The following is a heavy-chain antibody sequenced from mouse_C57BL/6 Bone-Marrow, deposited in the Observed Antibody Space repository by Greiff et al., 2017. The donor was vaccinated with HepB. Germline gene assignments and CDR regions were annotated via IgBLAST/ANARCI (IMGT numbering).Heavy chain of an antibody. J-gene: IGHJ1*03. CDR3: SQDSAVYYCDFKTGTSWYFDV. CDR1: YTFSSRVH. CDR2: GQGLEWIG. Sequence: QVQLQQSGPELARPWASVQISCQAFYTFSSRVHFAIRDTNYWMQWVQQRPGQGLEWIGAISPGNGDTSYNQKYKIKATLTADKSSSPAYMQHNRLTSQDSAVYYCDFKTGTSWYFDVWGTGTTVTVSS. D-gene: IGHD4-1*01. V-gene: IGHV1-87*01.